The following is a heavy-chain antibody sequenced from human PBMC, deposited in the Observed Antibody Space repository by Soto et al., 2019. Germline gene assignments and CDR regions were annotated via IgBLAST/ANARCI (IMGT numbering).Heavy chain of an antibody. D-gene: IGHD2-21*01. CDR3: IYRRASWDYHGLDV. J-gene: IGHJ6*02. CDR2: IYWNDDR. CDR1: GFSLPTGGVG. V-gene: IGHV2-5*01. Sequence: AGPTLVNHTQTLTLTCTFSGFSLPTGGVGVGWIRQPPGRSLEWLAVIYWNDDRRRSPSLENRLTITKDTSKNQVVLKMTNMDPVDTATYYCIYRRASWDYHGLDVWGQGAPVTVSS.